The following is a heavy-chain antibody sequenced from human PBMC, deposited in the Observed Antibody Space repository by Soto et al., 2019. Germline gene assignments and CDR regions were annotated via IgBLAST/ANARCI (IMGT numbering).Heavy chain of an antibody. CDR1: GFTLSNYA. CDR3: AKDVAAITMVRGVIITPYYFDY. V-gene: IGHV3-23*01. Sequence: GGSLRLSCAASGFTLSNYAMSWVRQAPGKGLEWVSVISGSGGSTYYADSVKGRFTISRDNSKNTLYLQMNSLRAEDTAVYYCAKDVAAITMVRGVIITPYYFDYWGQGTLVTVSS. CDR2: ISGSGGST. J-gene: IGHJ4*02. D-gene: IGHD3-10*01.